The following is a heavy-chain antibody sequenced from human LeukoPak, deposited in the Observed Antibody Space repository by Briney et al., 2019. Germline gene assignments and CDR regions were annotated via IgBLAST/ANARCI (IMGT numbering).Heavy chain of an antibody. Sequence: GGSLRLSCTAAGFTFSAYAMMWVRQAPGKGPEWVSAIRGGGGSAFYADSVKGRFTISRDNSKYTLFLQMNSLRAEDTAVYYCARDPNGDYIGAFDMWGPGTMVTVSS. CDR2: IRGGGGSA. CDR3: ARDPNGDYIGAFDM. CDR1: GFTFSAYA. V-gene: IGHV3-23*01. J-gene: IGHJ3*02. D-gene: IGHD4-17*01.